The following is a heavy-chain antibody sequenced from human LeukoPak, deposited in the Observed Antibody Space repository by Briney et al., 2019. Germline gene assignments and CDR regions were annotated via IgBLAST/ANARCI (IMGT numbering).Heavy chain of an antibody. D-gene: IGHD3-16*01. Sequence: PSETLSLTCTVSGGSISSSSYYWGWIRQPPGKGLEWIGSIYYSGTTYYNPSLKSRVTISVDTSKNQFSLKLSSVTAADTAVYYCARDARGQLYGGGGLDYWGQGTLVTVSS. CDR2: IYYSGTT. CDR1: GGSISSSSYY. J-gene: IGHJ4*02. CDR3: ARDARGQLYGGGGLDY. V-gene: IGHV4-39*07.